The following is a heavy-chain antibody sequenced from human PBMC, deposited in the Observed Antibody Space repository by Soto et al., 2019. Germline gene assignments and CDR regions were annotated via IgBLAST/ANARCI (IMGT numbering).Heavy chain of an antibody. J-gene: IGHJ4*02. CDR1: GGSISSSSYY. CDR2: IYYSGST. CDR3: ARHLNLWGSSGWYVYFDY. V-gene: IGHV4-39*01. Sequence: SETLSLTCTVAGGSISSSSYYWGWIRQPPGKGLEWIGSIYYSGSTYYNPSLKSRVTISVDTSKNQFSLKLSSVTAADTAVYYCARHLNLWGSSGWYVYFDYWGQGTLVTVPS. D-gene: IGHD6-19*01.